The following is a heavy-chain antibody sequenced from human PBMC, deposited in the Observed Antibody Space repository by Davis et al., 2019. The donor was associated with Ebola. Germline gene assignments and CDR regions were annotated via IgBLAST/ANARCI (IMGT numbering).Heavy chain of an antibody. CDR3: ARGGNFGSGNYPDV. J-gene: IGHJ4*02. Sequence: HTGGSLRLSCTTSGFTFGSYLMHWVRQVPGKGLVWVSRIDKDGSPPIYADSVKGRFTISRDNARNTLFLQMNSLRPNDSAVYYCARGGNFGSGNYPDVWGPGTLVTVSS. D-gene: IGHD3-10*01. CDR2: IDKDGSPP. V-gene: IGHV3-74*01. CDR1: GFTFGSYL.